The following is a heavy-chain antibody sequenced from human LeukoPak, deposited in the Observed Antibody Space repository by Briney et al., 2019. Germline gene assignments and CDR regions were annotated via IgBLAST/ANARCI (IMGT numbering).Heavy chain of an antibody. Sequence: GGSLRLSGAASGFTFSSSAMHWVRQGPGKGLEWVAYIAHHGSDKYYADSVKGRFTISRDNSRGTLYLQMNSLRPDDTALYYCAKDGSWSCTDWGQGTQVTVSS. CDR2: IAHHGSDK. V-gene: IGHV3-30*02. CDR3: AKDGSWSCTD. D-gene: IGHD2-8*02. CDR1: GFTFSSSA. J-gene: IGHJ4*02.